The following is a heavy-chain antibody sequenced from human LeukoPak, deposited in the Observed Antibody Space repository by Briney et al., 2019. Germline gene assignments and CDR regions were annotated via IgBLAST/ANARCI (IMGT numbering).Heavy chain of an antibody. CDR3: ARSSGMVIHNWFDP. D-gene: IGHD3-3*01. Sequence: SETLSLTCTVSGGSIRSSSYYWVWVRQPPGRGLEWIGTIYYSGSTYYNPSLKTRVTISVDTSKNQFSLNLSSVTAAATAVYCARSSGMVIHNWFDPWGQGMLVTVSS. CDR2: IYYSGST. V-gene: IGHV4-39*01. CDR1: GGSIRSSSYY. J-gene: IGHJ5*02.